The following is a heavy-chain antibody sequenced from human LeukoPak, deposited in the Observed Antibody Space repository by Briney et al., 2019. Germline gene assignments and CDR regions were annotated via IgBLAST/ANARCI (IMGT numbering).Heavy chain of an antibody. CDR1: GGSFSGYY. Sequence: SETLSLTCAVYGGSFSGYYWSWIRQPPGRGLEWIGEINHSGSTNYNPSLKSRVTISVDTSKNQFSLKLSSVTAADTAVYYCARSRYSSGWYTRSLDYWGQGTLVTVSS. D-gene: IGHD6-19*01. CDR3: ARSRYSSGWYTRSLDY. V-gene: IGHV4-34*01. J-gene: IGHJ4*02. CDR2: INHSGST.